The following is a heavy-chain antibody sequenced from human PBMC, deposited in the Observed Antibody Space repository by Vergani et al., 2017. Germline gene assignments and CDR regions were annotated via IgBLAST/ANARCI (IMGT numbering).Heavy chain of an antibody. V-gene: IGHV3-49*04. CDR2: IWGKPYGVTT. Sequence: EVHLVESGGGLVQPGRSLRLSCSGSGFTLGDYAMTWVRQAPGKGLEWVVFIWGKPYGVTTEYAASVKGRFTISRDDSKSIAYLQMRSLKAEDTAVYYCARTRLDGSNAYFVYGGKGTLVTVSP. D-gene: IGHD4-11*01. CDR3: ARTRLDGSNAYFVY. CDR1: GFTLGDYA. J-gene: IGHJ4*02.